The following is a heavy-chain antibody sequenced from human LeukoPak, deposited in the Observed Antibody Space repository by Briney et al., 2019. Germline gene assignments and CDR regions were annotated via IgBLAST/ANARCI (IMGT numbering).Heavy chain of an antibody. Sequence: SETLSLTCTVSGGSISSNSYYWGWIRQPPGKGLEWIGSIYYSGNTYYNPSLKSRATISVDTSKNQFSLSLNSMTAADTAVYYCARVGLIGTGYTKEFDYWGQGTLVTVSS. V-gene: IGHV4-39*07. J-gene: IGHJ4*02. D-gene: IGHD3-9*01. CDR1: GGSISSNSYY. CDR2: IYYSGNT. CDR3: ARVGLIGTGYTKEFDY.